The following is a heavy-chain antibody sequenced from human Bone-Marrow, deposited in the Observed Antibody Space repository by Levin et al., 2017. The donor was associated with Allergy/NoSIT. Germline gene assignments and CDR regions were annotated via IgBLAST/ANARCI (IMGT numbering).Heavy chain of an antibody. CDR3: ARGRGIAVAGTAWYYYYGMDV. J-gene: IGHJ6*02. CDR1: GYTFTSYD. V-gene: IGHV1-8*01. D-gene: IGHD6-19*01. CDR2: MNPNSGNT. Sequence: ASVKVSCKASGYTFTSYDINWVRQATGQGLEWMGWMNPNSGNTGYAQKFQGRVTMTRNTSISTAYMELSSLRSEDTAVYYCARGRGIAVAGTAWYYYYGMDVWGQGTTVTVSS.